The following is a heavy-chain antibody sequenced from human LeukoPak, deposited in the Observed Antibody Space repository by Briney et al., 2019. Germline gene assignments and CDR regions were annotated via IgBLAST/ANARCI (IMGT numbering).Heavy chain of an antibody. Sequence: GGSLRLSCAASGFTFSSYGMHWVRQAPGKGLEWVAFIRYDGSNKYYADSVKGRFTISRDNSKNTLYLQMNSLRADDTAAYYCAKDSSPDDYISSFEIWGQGSMVTVSS. J-gene: IGHJ3*02. V-gene: IGHV3-30*02. D-gene: IGHD4/OR15-4a*01. CDR1: GFTFSSYG. CDR2: IRYDGSNK. CDR3: AKDSSPDDYISSFEI.